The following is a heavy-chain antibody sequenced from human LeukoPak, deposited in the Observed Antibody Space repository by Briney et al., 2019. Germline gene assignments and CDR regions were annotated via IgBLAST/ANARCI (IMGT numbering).Heavy chain of an antibody. D-gene: IGHD6-19*01. CDR3: ARHSIAVTDDC. CDR1: GGSTSSSNYY. V-gene: IGHV4-39*01. Sequence: SETLSLTCTVSGGSTSSSNYYWGWIRQPPGKGLEWIGSIYYSGNTYSNPSLKSRVSISVDTSRNQFSLRLSSVTAADTAIYYCARHSIAVTDDCWGQGTLVTVSS. CDR2: IYYSGNT. J-gene: IGHJ4*02.